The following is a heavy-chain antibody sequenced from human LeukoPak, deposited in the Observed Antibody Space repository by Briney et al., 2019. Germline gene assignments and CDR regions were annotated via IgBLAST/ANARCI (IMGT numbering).Heavy chain of an antibody. CDR2: IYTSGST. V-gene: IGHV4-61*02. CDR3: AGAPQVPAAIADAFDI. J-gene: IGHJ3*02. D-gene: IGHD2-2*01. Sequence: SQTLSLTCTVSGGSISSDSYYWSWIRQPAGKGLEWIGRIYTSGSTDYNPSLKSRITISVDTSKNQFSLKLSSVTAADTAVYYCAGAPQVPAAIADAFDIWGQGTMVTVSS. CDR1: GGSISSDSYY.